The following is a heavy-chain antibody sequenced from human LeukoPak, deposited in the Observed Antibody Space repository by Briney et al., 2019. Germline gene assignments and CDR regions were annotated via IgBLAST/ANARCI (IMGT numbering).Heavy chain of an antibody. D-gene: IGHD5-18*01. CDR1: GFNFRAYW. J-gene: IGHJ3*02. CDR3: ARALVDTAIKNAFDI. V-gene: IGHV3-30*02. CDR2: IRYDGSNK. Sequence: GGSLRLSCTTSGFNFRAYWMGWVRQAPGKGLEWVAFIRYDGSNKYYADSVKGRFTISRDNSNKTVYLQMNSLRADDTAVYYCARALVDTAIKNAFDIWGQGTMVTVSS.